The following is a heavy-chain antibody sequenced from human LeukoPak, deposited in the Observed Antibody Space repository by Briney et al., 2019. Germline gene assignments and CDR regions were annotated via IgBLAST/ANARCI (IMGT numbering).Heavy chain of an antibody. Sequence: GGSLRLSCAASGFTFSSYAMSWVRQAPGKGLEWVSAISGSGGSTYYADSVKGRFTISRDNAKNSLYLQMNSLRAEDTAVYYCASQIFSDYYGSGSYPDYWGQGTLVTVSS. CDR3: ASQIFSDYYGSGSYPDY. V-gene: IGHV3-23*01. CDR1: GFTFSSYA. CDR2: ISGSGGST. J-gene: IGHJ4*02. D-gene: IGHD3-10*01.